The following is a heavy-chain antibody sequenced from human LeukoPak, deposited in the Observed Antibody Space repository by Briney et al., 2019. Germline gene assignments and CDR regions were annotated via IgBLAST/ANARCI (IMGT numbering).Heavy chain of an antibody. CDR2: IYHSGSN. CDR1: RYSISSGYY. D-gene: IGHD4-11*01. Sequence: SETLSLTCTVSRYSISSGYYWGWIRQPPGKGLEWIGSIYHSGSNYYNPSLKSRVTISVDTSNNQYSLKLSSVAAADTAVYYCAREVRVFDYWGEGTLVSVSS. J-gene: IGHJ4*02. V-gene: IGHV4-38-2*02. CDR3: AREVRVFDY.